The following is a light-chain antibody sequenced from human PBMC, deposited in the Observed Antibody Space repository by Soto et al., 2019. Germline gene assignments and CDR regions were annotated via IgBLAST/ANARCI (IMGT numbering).Light chain of an antibody. CDR2: KAS. V-gene: IGKV1-5*03. CDR3: QKYDSDPRT. Sequence: DIQLSRSPSFLSASLVDRVTITCLASQTISSWLAWYQQKPGKAPKLLIYKASTLKSGVPSRFSGSGSGTDFTLTISSLQPEDVATYYCQKYDSDPRTFGQGTKVDI. CDR1: QTISSW. J-gene: IGKJ1*01.